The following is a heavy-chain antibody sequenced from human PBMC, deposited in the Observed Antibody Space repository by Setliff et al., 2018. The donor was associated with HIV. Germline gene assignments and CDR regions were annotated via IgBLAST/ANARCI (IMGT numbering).Heavy chain of an antibody. V-gene: IGHV1-3*01. CDR2: INAGNGNT. Sequence: GASVKVSCKASGYTFTSYAMHWVRQAPGQRLEWMGWINAGNGNTKYSQKFQGRVTITRDTSASTAYMELSSLRPEDTAAYYCARDRIRMDWFDPWGQGTLVTVSS. J-gene: IGHJ5*02. CDR1: GYTFTSYA. D-gene: IGHD2-15*01. CDR3: ARDRIRMDWFDP.